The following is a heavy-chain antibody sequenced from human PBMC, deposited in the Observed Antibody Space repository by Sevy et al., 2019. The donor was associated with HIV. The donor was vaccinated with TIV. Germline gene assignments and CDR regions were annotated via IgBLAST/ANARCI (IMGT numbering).Heavy chain of an antibody. Sequence: GGSLRLSCAASGFTFSDYYMSWIRQAPGKGLEWVSYISSSGSTIYYANPVKGRFTTSRDNAKNSLYLQMNSLRAEDTAVYCCARATGYCSSTSCRPSSYYYYGMDVWGQGTTVTVSS. J-gene: IGHJ6*02. CDR3: ARATGYCSSTSCRPSSYYYYGMDV. CDR2: ISSSGSTI. D-gene: IGHD2-2*01. CDR1: GFTFSDYY. V-gene: IGHV3-11*01.